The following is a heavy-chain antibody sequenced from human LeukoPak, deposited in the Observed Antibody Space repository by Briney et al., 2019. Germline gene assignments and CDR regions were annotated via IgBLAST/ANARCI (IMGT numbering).Heavy chain of an antibody. V-gene: IGHV3-23*01. CDR3: ARGVTAMVISVDYYYYMDV. Sequence: GGSLRLSCAASGFTFSSYGMSWVRQAPGKGLEWVSAISGSGGSTYYADSVKGRFTISRDNSKNTLYLQMNSLGAEDTAVYYCARGVTAMVISVDYYYYMDVWGKGTTVTVSS. D-gene: IGHD5-18*01. J-gene: IGHJ6*03. CDR1: GFTFSSYG. CDR2: ISGSGGST.